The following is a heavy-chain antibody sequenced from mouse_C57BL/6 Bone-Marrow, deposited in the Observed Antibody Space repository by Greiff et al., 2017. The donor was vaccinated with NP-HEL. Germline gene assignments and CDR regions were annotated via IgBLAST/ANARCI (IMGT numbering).Heavy chain of an antibody. CDR1: GFTFSDYG. CDR2: ISSGSSTI. Sequence: EVKLQESGGGLVKPGGSLKLSCAASGFTFSDYGMHWVRQAPEKGLEWVAYISSGSSTIYYADTVKGRFTISRDNAKNTLFLQMTSLRSEDTAMYYCARNYGNPAWFAYWGQGTLVTVSA. CDR3: ARNYGNPAWFAY. D-gene: IGHD2-1*01. J-gene: IGHJ3*01. V-gene: IGHV5-17*01.